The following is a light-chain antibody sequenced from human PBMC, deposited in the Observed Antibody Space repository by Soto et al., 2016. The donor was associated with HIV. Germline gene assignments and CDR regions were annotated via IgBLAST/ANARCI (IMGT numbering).Light chain of an antibody. Sequence: SYVLTQPPSVSVAPGKTARITCGGNNIGSKSVSWYQQKPGQAPVLVVYDDSDRPSGIPERFSGSNSGNSATLTISRVEAGDEADYFCQVWDSSTNHVVFGGGTKLTVL. J-gene: IGLJ2*01. CDR3: QVWDSSTNHVV. CDR2: DDS. V-gene: IGLV3-21*03. CDR1: NIGSKS.